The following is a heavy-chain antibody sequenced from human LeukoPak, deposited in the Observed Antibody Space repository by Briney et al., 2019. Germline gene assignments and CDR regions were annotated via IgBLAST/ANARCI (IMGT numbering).Heavy chain of an antibody. CDR2: TYFTGNT. J-gene: IGHJ4*02. Sequence: TDSLSLTCTVSVGSVSTSLHYWGWIRQPPGQGLEWIGTTYFTGNTYYNPSLQSRVNISIDTSKNQFFLRLGSVTAADTAVYYCASHLGGDVFDYWGQGVLVAVSS. V-gene: IGHV4-39*01. D-gene: IGHD3-16*01. CDR1: VGSVSTSLHY. CDR3: ASHLGGDVFDY.